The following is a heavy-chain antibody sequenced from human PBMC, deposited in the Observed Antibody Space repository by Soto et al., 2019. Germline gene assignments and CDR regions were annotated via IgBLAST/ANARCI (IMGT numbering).Heavy chain of an antibody. CDR1: GYSFTRYG. V-gene: IGHV5-10-1*01. Sequence: VESLPISCKVSGYSFTRYGIIWVLQMPGKGLEWMGRIDPSDSYTNYSPSFQCHVTISADKSISTAYLQWSSLKASDTAMYYCPRHVRTTPNTDYFDYWGRGTMFTVSS. J-gene: IGHJ4*02. CDR3: PRHVRTTPNTDYFDY. CDR2: IDPSDSYT.